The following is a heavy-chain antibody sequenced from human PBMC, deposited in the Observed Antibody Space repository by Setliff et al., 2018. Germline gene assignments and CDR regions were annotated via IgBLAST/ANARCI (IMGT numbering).Heavy chain of an antibody. Sequence: ASVKVSCKASGYTFAGYYMHWVRQAPGQGLEWMGIINPGGGSASYAEKFQGRVTMTTDTSTSTAYMELRNLRSDDTAFYYCARDADYYDTGEYPIVDYWGQGTLVTAPQ. D-gene: IGHD3-22*01. V-gene: IGHV1-46*01. CDR3: ARDADYYDTGEYPIVDY. CDR1: GYTFAGYY. CDR2: INPGGGSA. J-gene: IGHJ4*02.